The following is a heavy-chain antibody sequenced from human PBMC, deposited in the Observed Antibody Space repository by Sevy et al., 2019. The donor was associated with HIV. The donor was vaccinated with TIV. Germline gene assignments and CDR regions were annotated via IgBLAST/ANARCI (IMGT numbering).Heavy chain of an antibody. V-gene: IGHV3-13*01. Sequence: GESLKISCAASGFTFSSYDMHWVRQATGKGLEWVSAIGTAGDTYYPGSVKGRFTISRENAKNSLYLQMNSLRAGDTVVYYCARAGLWDSSGYYDYWGQGTLVTVSS. CDR1: GFTFSSYD. CDR2: IGTAGDT. J-gene: IGHJ4*02. CDR3: ARAGLWDSSGYYDY. D-gene: IGHD3-22*01.